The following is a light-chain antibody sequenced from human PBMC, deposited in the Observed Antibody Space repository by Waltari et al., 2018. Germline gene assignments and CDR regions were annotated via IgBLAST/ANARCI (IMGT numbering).Light chain of an antibody. CDR3: QQYNSYSRT. J-gene: IGKJ1*01. Sequence: DIQMTQSPSSLSASVGDRVTITCRASQSSSSWLAWYQQKPGKTPNLMIYNASSLGSGVPSRFSGSGSVTEFTLTISSLQPDDFATYYCQQYNSYSRTFGQGTKVEIK. V-gene: IGKV1-5*03. CDR2: NAS. CDR1: QSSSSW.